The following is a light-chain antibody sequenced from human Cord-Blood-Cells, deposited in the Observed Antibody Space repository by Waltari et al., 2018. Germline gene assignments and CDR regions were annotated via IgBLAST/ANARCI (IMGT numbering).Light chain of an antibody. CDR2: DVS. CDR3: SSYTSSSTLV. Sequence: QSALTQPASVSGSPGQSITISCTGTSSDVGGYKYVSWYQQHPGKAPKLMIYDVSNRPSGVSNRFSGTKSGNTASRTISGLQAEDEADYYCSSYTSSSTLVFGGGTKLTVL. J-gene: IGLJ2*01. V-gene: IGLV2-14*01. CDR1: SSDVGGYKY.